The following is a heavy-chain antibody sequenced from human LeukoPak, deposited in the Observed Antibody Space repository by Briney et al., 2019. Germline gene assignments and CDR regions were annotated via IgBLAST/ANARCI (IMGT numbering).Heavy chain of an antibody. CDR3: ARGRDYSTSLDYYYLDV. CDR2: IYYSGSS. CDR1: GGSISGYY. J-gene: IGHJ6*03. V-gene: IGHV4-59*01. Sequence: SETLSLTCSVSGGSISGYYWSWIRQSPGKGLEWIGFIYYSGSSNYNPFLKSRVTISIDTSKNQFSLKLSSVTPADTAVYHCARGRDYSTSLDYYYLDVWGKGTTVTFSS. D-gene: IGHD4-11*01.